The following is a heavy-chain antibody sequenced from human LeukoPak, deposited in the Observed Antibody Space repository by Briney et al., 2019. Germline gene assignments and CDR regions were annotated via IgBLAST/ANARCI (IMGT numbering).Heavy chain of an antibody. CDR2: ISVYHGNT. Sequence: ASLKVSCKASGYTFTAYGVNWVRQAPGQGLEWMGWISVYHGNTNYAQNLQGRVTMTTDTTTTTVYMELRSLRYDDTAVYYCARDRGNGGPSDYWGQGTLVTVSS. CDR3: ARDRGNGGPSDY. V-gene: IGHV1-18*01. D-gene: IGHD4-23*01. J-gene: IGHJ4*02. CDR1: GYTFTAYG.